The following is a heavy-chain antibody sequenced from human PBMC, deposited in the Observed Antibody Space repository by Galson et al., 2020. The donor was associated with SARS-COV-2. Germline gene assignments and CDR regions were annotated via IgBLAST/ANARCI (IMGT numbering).Heavy chain of an antibody. CDR3: ARGRRGYSYGPRFDP. J-gene: IGHJ5*02. D-gene: IGHD5-18*01. V-gene: IGHV4-34*01. Sequence: SQTLSLTCAVYGGSFSGYYWSWIRQPPGKGLEWIGEINHSGSTNYNPSLKSRVTISVDTSKNQFSLKLSSVTAADTAVYYCARGRRGYSYGPRFDPWGQGTLVTVSS. CDR2: INHSGST. CDR1: GGSFSGYY.